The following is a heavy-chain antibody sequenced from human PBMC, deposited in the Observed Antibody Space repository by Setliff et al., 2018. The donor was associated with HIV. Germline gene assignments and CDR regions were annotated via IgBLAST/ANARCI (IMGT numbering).Heavy chain of an antibody. D-gene: IGHD3-10*01. V-gene: IGHV1-8*02. J-gene: IGHJ4*01. CDR1: GYPFSSYD. CDR2: MNPNSGNT. CDR3: ARGALLAVFDFDH. Sequence: GASVKVSCKASGYPFSSYDIHWVRQATGQGLEWMGWMNPNSGNTGYAQKFQGRVTMTRDTSTSTAYMELSRLRSEDTAVYFCARGALLAVFDFDHWGHGTLVTVSS.